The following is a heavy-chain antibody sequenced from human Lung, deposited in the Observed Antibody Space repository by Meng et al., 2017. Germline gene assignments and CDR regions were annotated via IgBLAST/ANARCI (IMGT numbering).Heavy chain of an antibody. CDR2: INHSGST. CDR1: GGSFSDYY. D-gene: IGHD4-11*01. V-gene: IGHV4-34*01. CDR3: ARGPTTMAHDFDY. Sequence: QVQRQEWGAGRLKPSETLSLTCVVPGGSFSDYYWSWIRQPPGKGLEWIGEINHSGSTNYNPSLESQATISVDTSQNNLSLKLSSVTAADSAVYYCARGPTTMAHDFDYWGQGTLVTVSS. J-gene: IGHJ4*02.